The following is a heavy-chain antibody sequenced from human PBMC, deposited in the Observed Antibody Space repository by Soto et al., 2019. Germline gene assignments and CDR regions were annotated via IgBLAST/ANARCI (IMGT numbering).Heavy chain of an antibody. CDR2: IYHSGST. J-gene: IGHJ5*02. D-gene: IGHD5-12*01. CDR1: GGSVRDGVYY. CDR3: SRARDIVATIPWFDP. V-gene: IGHV4-30-2*01. Sequence: PSETLSLTCTVSGGSVRDGVYYWAWHRQPPGKGLEWIGYIYHSGSTYYNPSLKSRVTISVDRSKNQFSLKLSSVTAADTAVYYCSRARDIVATIPWFDPWGQGTLVTVS.